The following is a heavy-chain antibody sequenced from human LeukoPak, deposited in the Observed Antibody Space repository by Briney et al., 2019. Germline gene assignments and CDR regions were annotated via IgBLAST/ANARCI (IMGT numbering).Heavy chain of an antibody. CDR2: ISHSGST. J-gene: IGHJ4*02. D-gene: IGHD3-22*01. Sequence: PSQTLSLTCTVSGDSISSGDYYWSWIRQPPGKGLEWLGYISHSGSTYYNPSLKSRVTISVDTSKKQLSLKVNSVTAADTAVYYCARAPNSGYYTGLFDYWGQGTLVTVSS. V-gene: IGHV4-30-4*01. CDR1: GDSISSGDYY. CDR3: ARAPNSGYYTGLFDY.